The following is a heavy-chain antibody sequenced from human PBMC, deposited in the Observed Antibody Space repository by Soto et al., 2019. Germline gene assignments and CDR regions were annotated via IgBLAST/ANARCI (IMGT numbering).Heavy chain of an antibody. J-gene: IGHJ4*02. D-gene: IGHD6-19*01. Sequence: GASVKVSCTASGYTFTSYAMHCVRQAPGQRLEWMGWINAGNGNTKYSQKFQGRVTITRDTSASTAYMELSSLRSEDTAVYYCARAVAVPADFDYWGQGTLVTVSS. CDR1: GYTFTSYA. V-gene: IGHV1-3*01. CDR3: ARAVAVPADFDY. CDR2: INAGNGNT.